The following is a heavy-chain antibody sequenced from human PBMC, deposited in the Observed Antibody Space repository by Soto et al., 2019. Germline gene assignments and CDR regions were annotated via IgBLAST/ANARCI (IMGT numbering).Heavy chain of an antibody. V-gene: IGHV4-30-4*01. Sequence: KTSETLSLTCTVSGDSIRSGNHYWSWIRQPPGKGLEWIGYIYYSGSTYYNPSLKSRVITSVDTSKNGFSLKLSSVTAADTAVYYCARLGYGNNPYYFDYWGQGTLVTVSS. CDR3: ARLGYGNNPYYFDY. CDR1: GDSIRSGNHY. CDR2: IYYSGST. J-gene: IGHJ4*02. D-gene: IGHD4-17*01.